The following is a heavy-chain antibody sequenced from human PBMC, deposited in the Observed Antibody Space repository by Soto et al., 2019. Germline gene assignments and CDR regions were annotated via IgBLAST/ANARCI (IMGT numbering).Heavy chain of an antibody. CDR2: ITAIGGST. CDR3: AKPITMILYYGMDV. J-gene: IGHJ6*02. D-gene: IGHD3-22*01. CDR1: GFTFSSDA. V-gene: IGHV3-23*01. Sequence: PGGSLRLSCAASGFTFSSDAMSWVRQAPGKGLEWVSSITAIGGSTYYADSVRGHFTISRDNSKNTLYLQMNSLRAEDTAVYYCAKPITMILYYGMDVWGQGTTVTVSS.